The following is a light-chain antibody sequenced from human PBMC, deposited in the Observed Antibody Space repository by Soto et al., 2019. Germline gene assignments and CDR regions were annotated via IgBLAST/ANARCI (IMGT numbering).Light chain of an antibody. CDR2: TAS. CDR1: QDIGNY. CDR3: QQNVGAPRT. Sequence: DIQMTQSPSSLSASVGDRVTITCRASQDIGNYLSWYQQKSGGVPRLLIYTASTLQSGVPSRFSGSRSGTDFTLTISSLQPEDVATYFCQQNVGAPRTFGQGTKVDI. V-gene: IGKV1-27*01. J-gene: IGKJ1*01.